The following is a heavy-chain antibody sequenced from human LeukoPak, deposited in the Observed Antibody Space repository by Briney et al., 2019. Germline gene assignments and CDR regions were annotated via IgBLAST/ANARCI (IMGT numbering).Heavy chain of an antibody. J-gene: IGHJ3*01. D-gene: IGHD5-24*01. V-gene: IGHV3-23*01. Sequence: PGGSPRLSCAASGFIFSDYGMSWVRQAPGKGLEGVSGISGRGGNTYYADSVKGRFTISRDNSKNPLYLQMNSLRAEDTALYYCAKDDGYLWGDAFDFWGQGTMVTVSS. CDR2: ISGRGGNT. CDR1: GFIFSDYG. CDR3: AKDDGYLWGDAFDF.